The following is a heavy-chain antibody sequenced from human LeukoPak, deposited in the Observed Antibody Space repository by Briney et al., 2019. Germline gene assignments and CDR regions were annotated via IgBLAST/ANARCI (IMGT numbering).Heavy chain of an antibody. CDR2: ISYDGSNK. CDR3: ARDQRHYGSGSIDAFDI. Sequence: GGSLRLSCAASGFTFSSYAMHWVRQAPGKGLEWVAVISYDGSNKYYADSVKGRFTISRDNSKNTLYLQMNSLRAEDTAVYYCARDQRHYGSGSIDAFDIWGQGTMVTVSS. J-gene: IGHJ3*02. D-gene: IGHD3-10*01. CDR1: GFTFSSYA. V-gene: IGHV3-30*04.